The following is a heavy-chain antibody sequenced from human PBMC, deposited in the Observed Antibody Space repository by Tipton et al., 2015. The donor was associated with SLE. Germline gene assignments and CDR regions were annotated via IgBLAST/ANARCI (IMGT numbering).Heavy chain of an antibody. V-gene: IGHV3-30*02. CDR1: GFTFSNYG. D-gene: IGHD2-8*02. CDR2: IRSDGSNK. Sequence: GSLRLSCAASGFTFSNYGMHWVRQAPGKGLEWVAFIRSDGSNKCCADSVKGRFTISRDNPKNTLYLQMNSLRAEDTAVYYCAKGGLYGWDSFDLWGQGTMVTVSS. J-gene: IGHJ3*01. CDR3: AKGGLYGWDSFDL.